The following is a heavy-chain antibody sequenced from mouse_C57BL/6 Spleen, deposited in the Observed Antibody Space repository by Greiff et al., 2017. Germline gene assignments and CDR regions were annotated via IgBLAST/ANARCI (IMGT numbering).Heavy chain of an antibody. CDR1: GYAFSSYW. D-gene: IGHD1-1*01. J-gene: IGHJ2*01. CDR3: ARKGNYYGSSYYFDY. V-gene: IGHV1-80*01. CDR2: IYPGDGDT. Sequence: VQRVESGAELVKPGASVKISCKASGYAFSSYWMNWVKQRPGKGLEWIGQIYPGDGDTNYNGKFKGQATLTADKSSSTAYMQLSSLTSEDSAVYFCARKGNYYGSSYYFDYWGQGTTLTVSS.